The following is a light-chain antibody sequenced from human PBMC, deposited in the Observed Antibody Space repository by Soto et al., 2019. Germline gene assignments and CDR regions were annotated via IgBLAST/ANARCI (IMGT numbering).Light chain of an antibody. Sequence: EIGMTQSPATLSVSPGDRATLSCRAGQPLNNNVAWYQQKPGQAPRLLIFDASNRASGIPARFGGSGSGTDFTLTISSLEPEDFAVYYCQQRSHWHLTFGGGTKVDIK. CDR2: DAS. CDR1: QPLNNN. J-gene: IGKJ4*01. CDR3: QQRSHWHLT. V-gene: IGKV3-11*01.